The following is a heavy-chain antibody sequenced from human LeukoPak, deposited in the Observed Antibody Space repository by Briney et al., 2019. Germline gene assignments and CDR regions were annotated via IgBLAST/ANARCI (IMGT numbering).Heavy chain of an antibody. J-gene: IGHJ4*02. CDR1: GFTVSSNY. V-gene: IGHV3-53*01. D-gene: IGHD6-19*01. CDR2: IYSGGST. Sequence: TGGSLRLSCVPSGFTVSSNYMSWVRQAPGKGLEWVSVIYSGGSTYYADSVKGRFTISRDNSKNTLYLQMNSLRVEDTAVYYCARDYGVAEGYWGQGTLVTVSS. CDR3: ARDYGVAEGY.